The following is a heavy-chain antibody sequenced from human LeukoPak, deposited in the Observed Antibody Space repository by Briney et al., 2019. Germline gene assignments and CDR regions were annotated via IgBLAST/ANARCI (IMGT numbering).Heavy chain of an antibody. J-gene: IGHJ4*02. Sequence: GGSLRLSCAASGFTFDTYRMNWVRQAPGKGLGWVSSISASGSYIYYADSLKGRFTISRDNTKNSLFLQMNSLRAEDTAVYYCARDSPGTTASDYWGQGTLVTVSS. CDR2: ISASGSYI. D-gene: IGHD1-1*01. V-gene: IGHV3-21*01. CDR3: ARDSPGTTASDY. CDR1: GFTFDTYR.